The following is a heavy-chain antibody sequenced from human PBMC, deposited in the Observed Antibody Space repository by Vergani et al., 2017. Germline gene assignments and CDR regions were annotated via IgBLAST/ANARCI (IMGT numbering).Heavy chain of an antibody. Sequence: QVQLQESGPGLVKPSETLSLTCTVSGGSISSHYWSWIRQPPGKGLEWIGYIYYSGSTNYNPSLKSRVTISVDTSKNQFSLKLSSVTAADTAVYYCARGLFYCSSTSCYGRTYYYYYYMDVWGKGTTVTVSS. CDR2: IYYSGST. J-gene: IGHJ6*03. CDR1: GGSISSHY. V-gene: IGHV4-59*11. CDR3: ARGLFYCSSTSCYGRTYYYYYYMDV. D-gene: IGHD2-2*01.